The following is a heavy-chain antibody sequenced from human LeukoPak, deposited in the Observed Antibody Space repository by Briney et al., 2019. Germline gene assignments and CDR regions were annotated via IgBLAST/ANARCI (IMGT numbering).Heavy chain of an antibody. Sequence: PGGSLRLSCAASGFTFSSYGMYWVRQATGKGLEWVSTIGTAGDTYYPGSVKGRFTISRENAKNSLYLQMNSLRAGDTAVYYCARGPYYYGSGSYSDFWGQGTLVTVSS. J-gene: IGHJ4*02. CDR1: GFTFSSYG. CDR3: ARGPYYYGSGSYSDF. CDR2: IGTAGDT. D-gene: IGHD3-10*01. V-gene: IGHV3-13*04.